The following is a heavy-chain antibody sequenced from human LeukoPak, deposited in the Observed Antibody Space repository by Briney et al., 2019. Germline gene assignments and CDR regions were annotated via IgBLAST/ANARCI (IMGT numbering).Heavy chain of an antibody. CDR3: AISKGNWLDP. J-gene: IGHJ5*02. Sequence: GGSLRLSCAVSGFTVSGNYMSWVRQAPGKGLEWVANIKQDGIEKNYMDSVMGRFTISRDNAKNSLYLQMNSLRAEDTAVYYCAISKGNWLDPWGQGTLVTVSS. CDR1: GFTVSGNY. CDR2: IKQDGIEK. V-gene: IGHV3-7*03.